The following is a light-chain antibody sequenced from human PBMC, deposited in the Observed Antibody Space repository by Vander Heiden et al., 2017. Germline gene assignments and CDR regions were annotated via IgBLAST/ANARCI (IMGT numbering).Light chain of an antibody. CDR2: KND. Sequence: SFELTQPPSVSVSPGPTASITCSGHKLGDKFASWYQQKPGQSPVLVIYKNDKRPAGIPERFSGFNSGNTATLTVTGTQDVDEADYYCQAGDSSGYVVFGGGTKLTVL. V-gene: IGLV3-1*01. CDR3: QAGDSSGYVV. CDR1: KLGDKF. J-gene: IGLJ2*01.